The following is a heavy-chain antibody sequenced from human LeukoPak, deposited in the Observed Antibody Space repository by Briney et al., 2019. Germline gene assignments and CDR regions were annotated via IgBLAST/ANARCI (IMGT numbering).Heavy chain of an antibody. CDR2: IYYSGST. J-gene: IGHJ4*02. CDR3: AREDYYDSSGFLIDY. D-gene: IGHD3-22*01. V-gene: IGHV4-59*01. Sequence: SETLSLTCTVSGGSISSYYWSWIRQPPGKGLEWIGDIYYSGSTNYNPFLKSRVTISVDTSKNQFSLKLSPVTAADTAGYYCAREDYYDSSGFLIDYWGQGTLVTVSS. CDR1: GGSISSYY.